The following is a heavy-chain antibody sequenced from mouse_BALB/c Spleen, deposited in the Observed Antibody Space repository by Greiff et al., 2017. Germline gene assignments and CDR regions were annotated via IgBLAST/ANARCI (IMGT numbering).Heavy chain of an antibody. CDR2: ISYSGST. J-gene: IGHJ1*01. V-gene: IGHV3-2*02. CDR1: GYSITSDYA. Sequence: EVQLVESGPGLVKPSQSLSLTCTVTGYSITSDYAWNWIRQFPGNKLEWMGYISYSGSTSYNPSLKSRISITRDTSKNQFFLQLNSVTTEDTATYYCARGALYYGYDWYFDVWGAGTTVTVSS. D-gene: IGHD1-2*01. CDR3: ARGALYYGYDWYFDV.